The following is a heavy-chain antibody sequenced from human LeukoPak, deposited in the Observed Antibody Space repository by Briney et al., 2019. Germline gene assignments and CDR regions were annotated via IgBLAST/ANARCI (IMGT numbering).Heavy chain of an antibody. Sequence: PSETLSLTCAVSRGSISGYYWNWLRQSPGKGLEWIGDVNHGGSTNYSPSLKSRVTISLDTSNNHFSLNVSSVTAADTATYYCARDLSNFWFYYWGQGALVTVSS. CDR1: RGSISGYY. V-gene: IGHV4-34*01. CDR3: ARDLSNFWFYY. D-gene: IGHD2-21*01. J-gene: IGHJ4*02. CDR2: VNHGGST.